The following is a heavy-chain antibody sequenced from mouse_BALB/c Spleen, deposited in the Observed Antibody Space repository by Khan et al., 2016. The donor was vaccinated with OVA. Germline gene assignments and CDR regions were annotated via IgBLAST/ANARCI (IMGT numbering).Heavy chain of an antibody. CDR3: ARAYYGNYREAMDY. J-gene: IGHJ4*01. V-gene: IGHV2-6-7*01. Sequence: VQLQESGPGLVAPSQSLPITCTVSGFSLTGYGVNWVRQPPGKGLEWLGMIWGDGSTDYNSALKSRLILSKDNSKSQVFLKMNSLQTDDTARYYCARAYYGNYREAMDYWGQGTSVTVSS. D-gene: IGHD2-10*01. CDR1: GFSLTGYG. CDR2: IWGDGST.